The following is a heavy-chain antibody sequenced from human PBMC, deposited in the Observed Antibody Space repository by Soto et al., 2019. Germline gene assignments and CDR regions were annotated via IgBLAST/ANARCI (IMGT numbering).Heavy chain of an antibody. CDR2: FNGYNGKI. V-gene: IGHV1-18*03. CDR3: ARTRANGYFEF. J-gene: IGHJ4*02. D-gene: IGHD3-22*01. CDR1: GYRFFDYD. Sequence: VASVKVSCKASGYRFFDYDISWVRQAPAQGLEWMGWFNGYNGKINYAQKFQGRVTLTTDTSTSTVYTELRSLRSDDMAVYYCARTRANGYFEFWGQGTVVTVPS.